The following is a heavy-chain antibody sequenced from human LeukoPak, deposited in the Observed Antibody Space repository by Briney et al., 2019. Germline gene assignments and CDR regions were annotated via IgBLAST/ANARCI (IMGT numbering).Heavy chain of an antibody. CDR2: IIPIFGTA. V-gene: IGHV1-69*13. CDR1: GGTFSSYA. D-gene: IGHD3-22*01. Sequence: GASVKASCKASGGTFSSYAISWVRQAPGQGLEWMGGIIPIFGTANYAQKFQGRVTITADESTSTAYMELSSLRSEDTAVYYCARDLFLVGYSYYFDYWGQGTLVTVSS. CDR3: ARDLFLVGYSYYFDY. J-gene: IGHJ4*02.